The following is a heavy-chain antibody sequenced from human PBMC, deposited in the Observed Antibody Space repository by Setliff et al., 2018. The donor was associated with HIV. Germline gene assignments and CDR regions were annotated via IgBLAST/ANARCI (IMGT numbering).Heavy chain of an antibody. CDR3: ARVSCSSWYSIPRYYYYSMDV. CDR1: GGPFSGYC. Sequence: PSETLSLTCAVYGGPFSGYCWSWIRQPPGKGLEWIREIQHSGRINYNPSLRSRVTTSVDTSKNQFSLRLRSVTAADTAVYYCARVSCSSWYSIPRYYYYSMDVWGNGTTVTVSS. J-gene: IGHJ6*03. CDR2: IQHSGRI. D-gene: IGHD6-13*01. V-gene: IGHV4-34*01.